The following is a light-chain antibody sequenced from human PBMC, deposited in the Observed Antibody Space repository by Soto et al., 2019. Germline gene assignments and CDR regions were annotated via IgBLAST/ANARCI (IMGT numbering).Light chain of an antibody. Sequence: QSALTQPASVSGSPGQSITNSCTGTGSDVGGYNYVSWYQQHPGKAPKVMIYDVSKRPSGISNRFSGSKSGNTASLTISGLQIEDEADYYCSSYTSGSTRVVFGGGTKLTVL. CDR3: SSYTSGSTRVV. CDR2: DVS. J-gene: IGLJ2*01. V-gene: IGLV2-14*03. CDR1: GSDVGGYNY.